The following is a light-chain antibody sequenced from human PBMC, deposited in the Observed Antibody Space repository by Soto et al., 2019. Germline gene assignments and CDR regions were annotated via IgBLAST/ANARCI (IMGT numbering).Light chain of an antibody. CDR2: DAS. CDR1: QSISSW. V-gene: IGKV1-5*01. CDR3: QQYNNYSYT. Sequence: DIQMTQSPSTLSASVGDRVTLTCRASQSISSWLAWYQQKPGKAPKLLIYDASSLESGVPSRFSGSGSGTEFTLTISSLQPDDFAAYYCQQYNNYSYTFGQGTKLEIK. J-gene: IGKJ2*01.